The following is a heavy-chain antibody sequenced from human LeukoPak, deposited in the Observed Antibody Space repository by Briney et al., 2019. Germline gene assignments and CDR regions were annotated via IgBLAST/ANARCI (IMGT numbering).Heavy chain of an antibody. V-gene: IGHV1-18*01. CDR3: ARRNQYSSSSDFDY. Sequence: ASVKVSCKASGYTFSNYGISWVRQAPGQGLEWVGWIRGDNGNTNYAQKLQGRVTMTTDTSTSTAYMELRSLRSDDTAVYYCARRNQYSSSSDFDYWGQGTLVTVSS. CDR2: IRGDNGNT. J-gene: IGHJ4*02. D-gene: IGHD6-6*01. CDR1: GYTFSNYG.